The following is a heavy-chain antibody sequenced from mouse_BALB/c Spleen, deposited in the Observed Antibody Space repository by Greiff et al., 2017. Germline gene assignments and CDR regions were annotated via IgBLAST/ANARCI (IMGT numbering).Heavy chain of an antibody. Sequence: VKLVESGAELVRPGSSVKISCKASGYAFSSYWMNWVKQRPGQGLEWIGQIYPGDGDTNYNGKFKGKATLTADKSSSTAYMQLSSLTSEDSAVYFCARGGGNYRFFDYWGQGTTLTVSS. CDR1: GYAFSSYW. J-gene: IGHJ2*01. CDR3: ARGGGNYRFFDY. CDR2: IYPGDGDT. D-gene: IGHD2-1*01. V-gene: IGHV1-80*01.